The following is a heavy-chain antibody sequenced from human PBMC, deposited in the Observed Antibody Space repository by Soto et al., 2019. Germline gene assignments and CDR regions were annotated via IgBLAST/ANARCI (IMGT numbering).Heavy chain of an antibody. CDR1: GGSISSSSYY. J-gene: IGHJ3*02. CDR3: ARRLTAPEAFDI. CDR2: IYYSGST. Sequence: QLQLQESGPGLVKPSETLSLTCTVSGGSISSSSYYWGWIRQPPGKGLEWIGSIYYSGSTYYNPSLKSRVTIYVDSSKNQFSLKLSSVTAADTAVYSCARRLTAPEAFDIWGQGTMVTVSS. D-gene: IGHD3-16*01. V-gene: IGHV4-39*01.